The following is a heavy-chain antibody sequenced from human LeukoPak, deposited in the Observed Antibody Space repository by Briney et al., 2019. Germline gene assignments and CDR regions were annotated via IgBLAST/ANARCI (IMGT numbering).Heavy chain of an antibody. V-gene: IGHV3-48*01. J-gene: IGHJ4*02. CDR3: ARAPNTMIEASWYFDY. CDR1: GFTFSSYS. D-gene: IGHD3-22*01. CDR2: ISGSSSTI. Sequence: GGSLRLSCAASGFTFSSYSMNWVRQASGKGLEWVSYISGSSSTIYYADSVKGRFTISRDNSKNTLYLQMNSLRAEDTAVYYCARAPNTMIEASWYFDYWGQGTLVTVSS.